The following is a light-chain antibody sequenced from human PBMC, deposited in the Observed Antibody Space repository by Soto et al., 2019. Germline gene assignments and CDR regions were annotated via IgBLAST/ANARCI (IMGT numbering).Light chain of an antibody. V-gene: IGLV1-51*01. CDR3: GAWDSSLSIRV. Sequence: QSVLTQPPSVSAAPGQKVTISCSGSSSNIEKNYVSWSQQLPGTAPKLLIYDNNKRASGIPDRFSGSKSGTSVTLGITGLQTGDEADYYCGAWDSSLSIRVFGGGTKLTVL. J-gene: IGLJ3*02. CDR2: DNN. CDR1: SSNIEKNY.